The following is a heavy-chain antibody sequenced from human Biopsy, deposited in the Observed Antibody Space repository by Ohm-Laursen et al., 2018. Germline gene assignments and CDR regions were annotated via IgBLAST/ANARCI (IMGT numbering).Heavy chain of an antibody. Sequence: SVKVSCKASGGTFNKYVINWVRQAPGQGLEWMGGIVPMFGTAKYAQKFQDRVMITADESTNTGYMELSSLRSEDTAVYYCALGGVLGSQMVYAKSGMDVWGQGTTVTVSS. CDR2: IVPMFGTA. CDR1: GGTFNKYV. CDR3: ALGGVLGSQMVYAKSGMDV. D-gene: IGHD2-8*01. V-gene: IGHV1-69*13. J-gene: IGHJ6*01.